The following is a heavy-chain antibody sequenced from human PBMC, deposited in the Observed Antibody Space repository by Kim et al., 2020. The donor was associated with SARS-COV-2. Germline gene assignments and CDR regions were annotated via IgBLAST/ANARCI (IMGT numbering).Heavy chain of an antibody. V-gene: IGHV3-33*01. Sequence: GGSLRLSCAASGFTFSSYGMHWVRQAPGKGLEWVAVIWYDGSNKYYADSVKGRFTISRDNSKNTLYLQMNSLRAEDTAVYYCARDRPIAAAGIGLCDYWGQGTLVTVSS. CDR1: GFTFSSYG. D-gene: IGHD6-13*01. CDR2: IWYDGSNK. J-gene: IGHJ4*02. CDR3: ARDRPIAAAGIGLCDY.